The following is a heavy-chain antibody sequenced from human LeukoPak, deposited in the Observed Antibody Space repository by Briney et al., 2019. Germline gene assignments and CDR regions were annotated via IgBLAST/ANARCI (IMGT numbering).Heavy chain of an antibody. Sequence: SETLSLTCTVSGASITSFYYNWIRQSAGRGLEWIGRIHTNGGTDYRPSLNSRVTMSVDTSKKQISLKLTSVTAADTAVYFCSRGGGYGDYWGQGILVTVSS. J-gene: IGHJ4*02. D-gene: IGHD5-12*01. V-gene: IGHV4-4*07. CDR1: GASITSFY. CDR3: SRGGGYGDY. CDR2: IHTNGGT.